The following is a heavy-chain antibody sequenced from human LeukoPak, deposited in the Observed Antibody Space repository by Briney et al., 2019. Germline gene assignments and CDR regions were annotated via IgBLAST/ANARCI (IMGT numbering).Heavy chain of an antibody. Sequence: PGGSLRLSCAGSGFSFSSNTMSWVRQAPGRGLEWVSAISNKGDRTDYADSVKGRFTISRDNSKSTLYLHMDSLRAEDTAVYYCARDEDTSALSEYWGQGTLVTVSS. D-gene: IGHD2/OR15-2a*01. J-gene: IGHJ4*02. CDR3: ARDEDTSALSEY. CDR1: GFSFSSNT. V-gene: IGHV3-23*01. CDR2: ISNKGDRT.